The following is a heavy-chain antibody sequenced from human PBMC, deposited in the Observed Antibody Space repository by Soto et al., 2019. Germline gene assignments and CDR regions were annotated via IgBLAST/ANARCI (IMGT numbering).Heavy chain of an antibody. D-gene: IGHD6-13*01. V-gene: IGHV2-5*01. CDR2: IYCNDDK. Sequence: QLTLKQSGPTLVKPTQTLTLTCTFSGVSLSTSGVGVGWIRQPPGNPLEGLALIYCNDDKRYSPSLKSRLTITKDTSKNQVALTMNNMDPVDTATYYCAHSNFDKQQLVTGDYWGQGTMVTVSS. CDR1: GVSLSTSGVG. CDR3: AHSNFDKQQLVTGDY. J-gene: IGHJ4*02.